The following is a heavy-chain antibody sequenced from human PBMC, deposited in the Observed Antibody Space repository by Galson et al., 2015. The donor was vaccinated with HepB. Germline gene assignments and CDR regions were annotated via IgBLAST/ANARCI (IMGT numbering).Heavy chain of an antibody. CDR3: ARGQATGTTAIDH. Sequence: SLRLSCAASGFKFDDYGMTWVRQAPGRGLEWVSGISWNGGSIGYADSVKGRCTISRDNAKNSLYLQLNGLRAEDTALYYCARGQATGTTAIDHWGQGSLVTVSS. CDR2: ISWNGGSI. V-gene: IGHV3-20*04. J-gene: IGHJ4*02. D-gene: IGHD1-1*01. CDR1: GFKFDDYG.